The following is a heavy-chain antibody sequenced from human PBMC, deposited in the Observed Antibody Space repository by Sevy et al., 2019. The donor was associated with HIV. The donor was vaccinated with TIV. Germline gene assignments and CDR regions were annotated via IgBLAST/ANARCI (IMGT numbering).Heavy chain of an antibody. D-gene: IGHD3-22*01. J-gene: IGHJ6*02. CDR2: ISGSGGST. CDR3: AKNYYYDSSGYYGGYYYYGMDV. V-gene: IGHV3-23*01. Sequence: GGSLRLSCAASGFTFSSYAMSWVRQAPGKGLEWVSAISGSGGSTYYADSVKGRFTISRDNSKNTLYRQMNSLRAEETAVYYCAKNYYYDSSGYYGGYYYYGMDVWGQGTTVTVSS. CDR1: GFTFSSYA.